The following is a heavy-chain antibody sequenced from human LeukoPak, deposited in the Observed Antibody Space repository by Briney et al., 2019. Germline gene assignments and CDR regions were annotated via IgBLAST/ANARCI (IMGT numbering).Heavy chain of an antibody. CDR2: IYSDGTNK. CDR1: GFTFSRYG. D-gene: IGHD3-3*01. V-gene: IGHV3-33*01. Sequence: GGSLRLSCAASGFTFSRYGMHWFRQAPGKGLEWVAIIYSDGTNKYYADSVKGRFTISRENSKNMLYLQVYSLRAEETGVYYCARDGPHYDIDYWGQGTLVTVSS. J-gene: IGHJ4*02. CDR3: ARDGPHYDIDY.